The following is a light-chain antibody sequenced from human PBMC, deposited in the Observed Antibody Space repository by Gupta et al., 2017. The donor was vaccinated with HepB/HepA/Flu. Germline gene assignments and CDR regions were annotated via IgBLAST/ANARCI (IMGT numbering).Light chain of an antibody. V-gene: IGLV1-47*01. CDR3: AAGDDSRSGWV. J-gene: IGLJ3*02. Sequence: SVLTQPPSASGTPGQRVTISCSGSSSNIGSNYVYWYQPLPGTAPKLLIYRNNQRPSGVPDRFSGSKSGTSASLAISGLRAEDEADYYCAAGDDSRSGWVFGGGTKLTVL. CDR1: SSNIGSNY. CDR2: RNN.